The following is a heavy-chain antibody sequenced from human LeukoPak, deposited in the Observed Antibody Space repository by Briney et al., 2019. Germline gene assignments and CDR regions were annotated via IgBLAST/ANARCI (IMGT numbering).Heavy chain of an antibody. D-gene: IGHD1-1*01. CDR1: GFTFSTYA. CDR2: IGGRGVST. V-gene: IGHV3-23*01. Sequence: GGSLTLSCAASGFTFSTYAMSWVRQPPGKGLEWVSAIGGRGVSTSYADSVRGRFTIFRDNSKNTLYLQMNSLSAEDTGVYYCAKAASDNWNDVSDCWGQGTLVTVSS. CDR3: AKAASDNWNDVSDC. J-gene: IGHJ4*02.